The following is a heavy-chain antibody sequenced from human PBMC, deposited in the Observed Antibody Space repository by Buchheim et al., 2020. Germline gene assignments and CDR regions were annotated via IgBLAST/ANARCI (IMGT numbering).Heavy chain of an antibody. D-gene: IGHD2-2*01. J-gene: IGHJ6*02. CDR2: IYPGDSDT. CDR1: GYSFTSYW. Sequence: EVQLVQSGAEVKKPGESLKISCKGSGYSFTSYWIGWVRQMPGKGLEWMGIIYPGDSDTRYSPSFQGPVTISADKSISTAYPQWSSLKASDTAMYYCARLGDCSSTSCQRSGAYYYYGMDVWGQGTT. CDR3: ARLGDCSSTSCQRSGAYYYYGMDV. V-gene: IGHV5-51*03.